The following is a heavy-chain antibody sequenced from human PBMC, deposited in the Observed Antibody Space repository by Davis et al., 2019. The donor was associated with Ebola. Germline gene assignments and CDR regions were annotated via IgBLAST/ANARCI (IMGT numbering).Heavy chain of an antibody. CDR3: ARGFLTWEDY. V-gene: IGHV1-8*02. CDR1: GYTFIGYY. J-gene: IGHJ4*02. Sequence: ASVPVSCMASGYTFIGYYMHWVRQAPGQGLEWMGWMNPNSGNTGYAQKFQGRVTMTRNTSISTAYMELSSLRSEDTAVYYCARGFLTWEDYWGQGTLVAVSS. D-gene: IGHD1-26*01. CDR2: MNPNSGNT.